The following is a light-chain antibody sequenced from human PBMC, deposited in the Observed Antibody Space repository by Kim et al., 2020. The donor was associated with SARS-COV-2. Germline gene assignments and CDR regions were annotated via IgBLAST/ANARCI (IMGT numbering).Light chain of an antibody. CDR3: QQYNNWPLT. CDR2: GAS. Sequence: SVSRGERATLARRAGQSVSSKLDWYQQKPGQAPRLLIYGASTRATGIPARFSGSGSGTEFTLTISSLQSEDVAVYYCQQYNNWPLTFGGGTKLEI. CDR1: QSVSSK. J-gene: IGKJ4*01. V-gene: IGKV3-15*01.